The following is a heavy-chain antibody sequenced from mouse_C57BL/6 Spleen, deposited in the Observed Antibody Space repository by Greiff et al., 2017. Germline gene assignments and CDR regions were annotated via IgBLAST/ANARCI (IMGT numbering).Heavy chain of an antibody. J-gene: IGHJ2*01. CDR2: INPNNGGT. CDR3: ARGAYGSSYYFDY. V-gene: IGHV1-22*01. D-gene: IGHD1-1*01. Sequence: EVQLQQSGPELVKPGASVKMSCKASGYTFTDYNMHWVKQSHGKSLEWIGYINPNNGGTSYNQKFKGKATFTVNKSSSTAYMELRSLTSEDSAVYYCARGAYGSSYYFDYWGQGTTLTVSS. CDR1: GYTFTDYN.